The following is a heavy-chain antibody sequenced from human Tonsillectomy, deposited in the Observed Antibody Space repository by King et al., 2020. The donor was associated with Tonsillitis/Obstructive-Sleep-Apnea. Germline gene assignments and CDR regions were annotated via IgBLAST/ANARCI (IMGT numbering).Heavy chain of an antibody. D-gene: IGHD3-16*02. CDR3: ARVSSGDYIWGSYRSPLGFDY. J-gene: IGHJ4*02. Sequence: VQLVESGGGLVQPGGSLRLSCAASGFTVSSNYMSWVRQAPGKGLEWVSVIYSGGSTYYADSVKGRFTISRDNSKNTLYLQMNSLRAEDTAVYYCARVSSGDYIWGSYRSPLGFDYWGQGTLVTVSS. CDR1: GFTVSSNY. CDR2: IYSGGST. V-gene: IGHV3-66*01.